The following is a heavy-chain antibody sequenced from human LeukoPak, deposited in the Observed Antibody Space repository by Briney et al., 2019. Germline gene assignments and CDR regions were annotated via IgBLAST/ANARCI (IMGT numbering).Heavy chain of an antibody. Sequence: SETLSLTCTVSGGSISSSSYYWGWIRQPPGEGLEWTGSIYHSGSSYYNPSLKSRVTISVDTSKNQFSLKLSSVTAADTAVYYCARHSSYYGNFDYWGQGTLVTVSS. V-gene: IGHV4-39*01. CDR1: GGSISSSSYY. J-gene: IGHJ4*02. CDR2: IYHSGSS. D-gene: IGHD3-10*01. CDR3: ARHSSYYGNFDY.